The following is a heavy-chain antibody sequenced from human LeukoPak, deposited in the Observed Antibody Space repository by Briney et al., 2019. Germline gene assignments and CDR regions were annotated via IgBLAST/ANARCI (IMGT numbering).Heavy chain of an antibody. Sequence: GGSLRLSCAASGFTFSSYGMHWVRQAPGKGLEWVAFIRYDGSNKYYADSVKGRFTISRDNSKNTLYLQMNSLRAEDTAVYYCAKEYCSSTSCYISWFDPWGQGTLITVSS. V-gene: IGHV3-30*02. CDR2: IRYDGSNK. CDR1: GFTFSSYG. J-gene: IGHJ5*02. CDR3: AKEYCSSTSCYISWFDP. D-gene: IGHD2-2*02.